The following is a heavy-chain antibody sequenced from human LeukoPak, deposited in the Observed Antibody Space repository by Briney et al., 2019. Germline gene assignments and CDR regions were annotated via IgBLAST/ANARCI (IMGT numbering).Heavy chain of an antibody. CDR1: GYTFTGYY. CDR3: ARDAGYCSGGRCQGGWFDP. Sequence: ASVKVSCKASGYTFTGYYMHWVRQAPGQGLEWMGWVSTYNDITNFAQKLQGRVTMTTDTSTRTAYMELRSLRSDDTAVYYCARDAGYCSGGRCQGGWFDPWGQGTLVIVSS. CDR2: VSTYNDIT. J-gene: IGHJ5*02. V-gene: IGHV1-18*04. D-gene: IGHD2-15*01.